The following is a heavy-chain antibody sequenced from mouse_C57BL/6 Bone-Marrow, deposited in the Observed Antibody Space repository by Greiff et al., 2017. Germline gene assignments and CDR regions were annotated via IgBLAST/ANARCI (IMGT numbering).Heavy chain of an antibody. CDR2: ISYDGSN. V-gene: IGHV3-6*01. J-gene: IGHJ1*03. Sequence: DVQLQESGPGLVKPSQSLSLTCSVTGYSITSGYYWNWIRQFPGNKLEWMGYISYDGSNNYNPSLKNRISITRDTSKNQFFLKLNSVTTEDTATYYCARGDGYYWYVDVWGTGTTVTVSS. CDR1: GYSITSGYY. D-gene: IGHD2-3*01. CDR3: ARGDGYYWYVDV.